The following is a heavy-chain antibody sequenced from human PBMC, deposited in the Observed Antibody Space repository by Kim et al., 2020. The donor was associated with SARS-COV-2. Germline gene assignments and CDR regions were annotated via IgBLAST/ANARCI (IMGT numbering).Heavy chain of an antibody. J-gene: IGHJ4*01. CDR3: ARQRITMIVVVTNFDY. V-gene: IGHV4-39*01. Sequence: SETLSLTCTVSGGSISSSSYYWGWIRQPPGKGLEWIGSIYYSGCTYYNPSLKSRVTISVDTSKNQFSLKLSSVTAADTAVYYCARQRITMIVVVTNFDY. D-gene: IGHD3-22*01. CDR2: IYYSGCT. CDR1: GGSISSSSYY.